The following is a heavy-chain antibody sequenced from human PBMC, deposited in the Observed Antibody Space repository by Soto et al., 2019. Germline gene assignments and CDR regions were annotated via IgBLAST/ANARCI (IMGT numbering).Heavy chain of an antibody. CDR2: IYNRGTT. CDR1: GGSISSYY. V-gene: IGHV4-59*01. CDR3: ARGTYCSSTSCYDFLFFDY. D-gene: IGHD2-2*01. Sequence: SETLSLTCTVPGGSISSYYWSWIRQPPGKGLEWIGYIYNRGTTNYNPSIKSRVTISVDTSKNQFSLKMRSVTAADTAVYYCARGTYCSSTSCYDFLFFDYWGQGTLVTVSS. J-gene: IGHJ4*02.